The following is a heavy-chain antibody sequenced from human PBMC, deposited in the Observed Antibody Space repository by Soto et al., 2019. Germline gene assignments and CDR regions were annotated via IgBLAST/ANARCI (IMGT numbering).Heavy chain of an antibody. CDR3: AHATGDYCSGGSCYSEFWDY. CDR1: GFSLSTSGVG. CDR2: IYWDDDK. V-gene: IGHV2-5*02. Sequence: GSGPTLVNPTQTLTLTCTFSGFSLSTSGVGVGWIRQPPGKALEWLALIYWDDDKRYSPSLKSRLTITKDTSKNQVVLTMTNMDPVDTATYYCAHATGDYCSGGSCYSEFWDYWGQGTLVTVSS. J-gene: IGHJ4*02. D-gene: IGHD2-15*01.